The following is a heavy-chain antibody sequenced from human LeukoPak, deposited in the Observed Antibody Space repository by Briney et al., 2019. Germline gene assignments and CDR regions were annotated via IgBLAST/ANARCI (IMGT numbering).Heavy chain of an antibody. CDR1: GGSFSGYY. J-gene: IGHJ4*02. CDR2: INHSGST. Sequence: SETLTLLCAVYGGSFSGYYWSGIRQPPGKGLEWIGEINHSGSTNYNPSLKSRVTISVDTSKNQFSLKLSSVTAADTAVYYCARDLKGFGTIYLWGQETLLTVSS. V-gene: IGHV4-34*01. CDR3: ARDLKGFGTIYL. D-gene: IGHD1-7*01.